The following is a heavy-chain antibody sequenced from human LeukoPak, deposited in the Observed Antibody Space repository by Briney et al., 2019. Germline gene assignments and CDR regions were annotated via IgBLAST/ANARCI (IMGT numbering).Heavy chain of an antibody. Sequence: AGGSLRLSCAASGFTFSSYAMSWVRQAPGKGLEWVSPISGGGGSTYYADSVKGRFTISRDNSKNTLYLQMNSLRAEDTAVYYCAKGRYDFWSGYPNNWFDPWGQGTLVTVSS. CDR1: GFTFSSYA. CDR3: AKGRYDFWSGYPNNWFDP. V-gene: IGHV3-23*01. D-gene: IGHD3-3*01. J-gene: IGHJ5*02. CDR2: ISGGGGST.